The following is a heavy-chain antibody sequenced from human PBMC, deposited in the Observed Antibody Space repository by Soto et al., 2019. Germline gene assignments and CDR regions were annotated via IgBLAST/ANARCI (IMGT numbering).Heavy chain of an antibody. Sequence: SSVKVSCKASGDTFTANYMRWVRQAPGQQFEWMGWINPKSGGTKYPQKFQGRVTMTRDTSLSTVYMTLTGLTSDDTAVHYCAIDLARGGGSAGFDYSSQGTRVTVSS. CDR1: GDTFTANY. CDR3: AIDLARGGGSAGFDY. J-gene: IGHJ4*02. CDR2: INPKSGGT. V-gene: IGHV1-2*02. D-gene: IGHD3-16*01.